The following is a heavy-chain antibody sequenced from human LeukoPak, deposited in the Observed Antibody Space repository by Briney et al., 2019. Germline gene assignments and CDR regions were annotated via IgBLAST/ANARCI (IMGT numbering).Heavy chain of an antibody. D-gene: IGHD6-13*01. CDR2: IIPIFGTA. J-gene: IGHJ4*02. V-gene: IGHV1-69*13. CDR3: ARAPGYSSSWYVPFDY. Sequence: SVTVSCKASGGTFSSYAISWVRQAPGQGLEWMGGIIPIFGTANYAQKFQGRVTITADESTSTAYMELSSLRSEDTAVYYCARAPGYSSSWYVPFDYWGQGTLVTVSS. CDR1: GGTFSSYA.